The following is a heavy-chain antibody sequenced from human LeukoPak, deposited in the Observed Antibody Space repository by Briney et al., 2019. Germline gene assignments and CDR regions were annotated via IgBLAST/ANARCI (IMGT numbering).Heavy chain of an antibody. D-gene: IGHD3-3*01. V-gene: IGHV3-23*01. J-gene: IGHJ4*02. Sequence: GGSLRLSYTTSGFTFSSFPMSCVRQAPGKGLEWVAAISGSGSDTYYTDSVRGRFTISRDNSRNTFYLQMNSLRVEDTAVYYCARADNGFWSGYSFDYWGQGTLVTVSS. CDR2: ISGSGSDT. CDR1: GFTFSSFP. CDR3: ARADNGFWSGYSFDY.